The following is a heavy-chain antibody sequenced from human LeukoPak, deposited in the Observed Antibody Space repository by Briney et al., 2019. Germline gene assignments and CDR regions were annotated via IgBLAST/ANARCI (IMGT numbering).Heavy chain of an antibody. CDR3: VRHNTGADY. CDR1: GYSFNTFM. V-gene: IGHV5-51*01. D-gene: IGHD1-14*01. Sequence: GESLKISCQTSGYSFNTFMIAWARQAPGRGLEWMGLVYPLDSETRYGPSFQGQVTISADKSTSSAFLQWDSLKASDTAMYYCVRHNTGADYWGQGTLVTVSS. J-gene: IGHJ4*02. CDR2: VYPLDSET.